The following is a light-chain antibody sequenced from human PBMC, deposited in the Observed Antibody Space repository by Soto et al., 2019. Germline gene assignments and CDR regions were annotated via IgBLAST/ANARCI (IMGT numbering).Light chain of an antibody. Sequence: DIQMTQSTSSLSASVGDRVTITCRASQDINDYLVWYQQKPGKVPKLLIYPASTLQSGVSSRFSGSGSGTDYTLTISNLQPEDVATYYCQQYNSAPFTFGPGNKVDI. CDR3: QQYNSAPFT. CDR2: PAS. V-gene: IGKV1-27*01. J-gene: IGKJ3*01. CDR1: QDINDY.